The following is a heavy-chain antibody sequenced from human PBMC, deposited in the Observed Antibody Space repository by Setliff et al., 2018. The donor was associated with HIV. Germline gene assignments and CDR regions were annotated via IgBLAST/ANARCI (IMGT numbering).Heavy chain of an antibody. Sequence: GSLSLSCAASGLTLSNYEINWVRQAPGKGLEWVAYISSDGGTIYYADSVKGRFTISRDNAKNSLSLQMNSLRAEDTAVYYCARELYSTGKSLDFWGQGTLVTVS. CDR2: ISSDGGTI. D-gene: IGHD6-19*01. V-gene: IGHV3-48*03. CDR1: GLTLSNYE. CDR3: ARELYSTGKSLDF. J-gene: IGHJ4*02.